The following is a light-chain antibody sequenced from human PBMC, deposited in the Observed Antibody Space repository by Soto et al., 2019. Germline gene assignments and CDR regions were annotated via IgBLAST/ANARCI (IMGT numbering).Light chain of an antibody. V-gene: IGKV3-20*01. CDR1: QSVSSYY. CDR2: AAS. J-gene: IGKJ1*01. Sequence: IVLTHSPCTLSFSPGERATLSVRASQSVSSYYLSCYQQKPGQAPRLLIYAASSRATGIPDRFSGGGSGTDFTLTISRLEPEDFAVYYCQQCGSSPWTLGQGTNVDIK. CDR3: QQCGSSPWT.